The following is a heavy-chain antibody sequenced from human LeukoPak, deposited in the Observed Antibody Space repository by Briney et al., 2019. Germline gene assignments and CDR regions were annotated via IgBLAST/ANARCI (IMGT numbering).Heavy chain of an antibody. Sequence: GGSLRLSCAASGFTFSNAWMSWVRQAPGKGLEWVAVISYDGSNKYYADSVKGRFTISRDNSKNTLYLQMNSLRAEDTAVYYCARDGGLGELSPYYFDYWGQGTLVTVSS. CDR3: ARDGGLGELSPYYFDY. D-gene: IGHD3-16*02. J-gene: IGHJ4*02. V-gene: IGHV3-30-3*01. CDR1: GFTFSNAW. CDR2: ISYDGSNK.